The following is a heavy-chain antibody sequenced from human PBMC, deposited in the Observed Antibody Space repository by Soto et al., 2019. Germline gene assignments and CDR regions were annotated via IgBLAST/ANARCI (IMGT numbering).Heavy chain of an antibody. J-gene: IGHJ5*02. D-gene: IGHD3-10*01. CDR1: GYTFTSYG. CDR2: ISAYNGNT. V-gene: IGHV1-18*01. CDR3: ARGGTFFYGSGNYNWFDP. Sequence: ASVKVSCKAAGYTFTSYGISWVRQAPGQGLEWMGWISAYNGNTNYAQKLQGRVTMTTDTSTSTAYMELRSLRSDDTAVYYCARGGTFFYGSGNYNWFDPWGQGALVTVSS.